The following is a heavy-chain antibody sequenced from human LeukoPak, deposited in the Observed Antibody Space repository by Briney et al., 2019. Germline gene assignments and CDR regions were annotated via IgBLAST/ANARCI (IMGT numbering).Heavy chain of an antibody. D-gene: IGHD2/OR15-2a*01. Sequence: GGSLRLSCAGSGFTFSQAWMSWVRQVPGKGLEWVGRIKSRRDGGTTDYAAPVKGRFTISRDDSKNTLYLQMNSLKTEDTSVYYCATDTGPSEVLEGGGLGGFWGQGALVTVSS. CDR3: ATDTGPSEVLEGGGLGGF. V-gene: IGHV3-15*05. CDR2: IKSRRDGGTT. CDR1: GFTFSQAW. J-gene: IGHJ4*02.